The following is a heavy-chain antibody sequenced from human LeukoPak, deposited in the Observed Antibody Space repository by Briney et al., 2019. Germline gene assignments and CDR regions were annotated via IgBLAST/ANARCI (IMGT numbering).Heavy chain of an antibody. D-gene: IGHD3-3*01. J-gene: IGHJ4*02. CDR3: ARHVDGFWSGFYVYFDY. Sequence: NPSETLSLTCVVYGGSFSGYYWSWIRQPPGKGLEWIGEINHRGSTNNNPSLESRVTMSVDTSKKQFSLKLSSVTAADTAVYYCARHVDGFWSGFYVYFDYWGQGTLVTVSS. CDR1: GGSFSGYY. CDR2: INHRGST. V-gene: IGHV4-34*01.